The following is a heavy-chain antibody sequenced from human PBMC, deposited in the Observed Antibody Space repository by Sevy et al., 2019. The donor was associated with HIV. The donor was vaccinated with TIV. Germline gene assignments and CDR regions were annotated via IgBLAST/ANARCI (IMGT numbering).Heavy chain of an antibody. CDR2: FDPEDGET. CDR3: ATTKDYYETSGYPVDY. Sequence: ASVKVSCKVSGYTLTKLSMHWVRQAPGKGLEWMGSFDPEDGETMYAQKFQGRLTLTEDTSTDTAYMELSSLRSEDTAVYYCATTKDYYETSGYPVDYWGQGTLVTVSS. CDR1: GYTLTKLS. J-gene: IGHJ4*02. D-gene: IGHD3-22*01. V-gene: IGHV1-24*01.